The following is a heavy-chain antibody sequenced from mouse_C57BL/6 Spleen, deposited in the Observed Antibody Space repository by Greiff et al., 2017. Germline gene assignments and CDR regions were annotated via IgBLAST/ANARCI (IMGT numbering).Heavy chain of an antibody. D-gene: IGHD1-1*01. CDR3: ARYTTVVRYFDV. Sequence: QVQLKQSGAELVKPGASVKLSCKASGYTFTSYWMQWVKQRPGQGLEWIGEIDPSDSYTNYNQKFKGKATLTVDTSSSTAYMQLSSLTSEDSAVYYCARYTTVVRYFDVWGTGTTVTVSS. J-gene: IGHJ1*03. V-gene: IGHV1-50*01. CDR1: GYTFTSYW. CDR2: IDPSDSYT.